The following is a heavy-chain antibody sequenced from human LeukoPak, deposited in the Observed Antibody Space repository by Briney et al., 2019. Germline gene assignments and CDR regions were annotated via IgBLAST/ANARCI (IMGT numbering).Heavy chain of an antibody. CDR1: GGSISSGYW. Sequence: MPSGTLSLTCAVSGGSISSGYWGSWIRQPPGKGLEWIGEVYHSGSTVYNPPLRSRVTISVDNSNNQFSLKLTSVTAADTAVYYCARNGDASSVVDWGQGTLVTVSS. CDR2: VYHSGST. V-gene: IGHV4-4*02. D-gene: IGHD4-17*01. J-gene: IGHJ1*01. CDR3: ARNGDASSVVD.